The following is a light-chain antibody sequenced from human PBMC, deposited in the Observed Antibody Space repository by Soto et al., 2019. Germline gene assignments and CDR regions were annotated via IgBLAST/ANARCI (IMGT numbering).Light chain of an antibody. J-gene: IGLJ3*02. Sequence: QTVVTQEPSFSVSPGGTVTLTCGLSSGSVSTTYYPSWYQQTPGQAPRTLIYSTNTRSSGVPDRFSGSILGNKAALTITGAQADDESDYYCVRYMGSGISVFVGGTKLTVL. CDR3: VRYMGSGISV. CDR1: SGSVSTTYY. V-gene: IGLV8-61*01. CDR2: STN.